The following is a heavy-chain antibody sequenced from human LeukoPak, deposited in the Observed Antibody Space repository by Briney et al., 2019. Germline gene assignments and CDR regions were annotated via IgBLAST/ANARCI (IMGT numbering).Heavy chain of an antibody. CDR3: ARLIYSSRSGSSWFDP. V-gene: IGHV4-39*07. CDR2: IFYSGST. CDR1: GGSISSSSYY. Sequence: PSETLSLTCTVSGGSISSSSYYWGWIRQPPGKGLEWIGSIFYSGSTYYNPSLKSRVTISVDTSKNQFSLKLSSVTAADTAVYYCARLIYSSRSGSSWFDPWGQGTLVTVSS. D-gene: IGHD2-2*01. J-gene: IGHJ5*02.